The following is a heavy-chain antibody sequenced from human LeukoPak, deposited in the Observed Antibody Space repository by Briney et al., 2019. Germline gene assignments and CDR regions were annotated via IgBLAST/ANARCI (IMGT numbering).Heavy chain of an antibody. CDR3: ARGRVSSSTWYSTYYYYFYMNV. D-gene: IGHD4-11*01. Sequence: PSETLSLTCTVSDDSITMYYWTWIRQPPGKGLEWIGYVDHTGSTKFNPSLNGRVSISRDTSKNLFSLRLRSVTAADTAVYFCARGRVSSSTWYSTYYYYFYMNVWGKGTTVTVSS. CDR2: VDHTGST. CDR1: DDSITMYY. V-gene: IGHV4-59*01. J-gene: IGHJ6*03.